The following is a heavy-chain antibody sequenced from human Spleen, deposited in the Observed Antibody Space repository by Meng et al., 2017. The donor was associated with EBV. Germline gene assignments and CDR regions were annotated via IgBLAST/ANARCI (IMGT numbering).Heavy chain of an antibody. V-gene: IGHV4-39*01. D-gene: IGHD3-10*01. CDR2: VYYTESP. CDR1: GGSISRSNYY. CDR3: ARQGELESAFDI. J-gene: IGHJ3*02. Sequence: QLQLQESGPGLVKPSEPLSLTCSFPGGSISRSNYYWGWTRQPPGKGLEWIGSVYYTESPYYNPSLKSRVTTSVDTSKNQFSLKLTSVNAADTAVYYCARQGELESAFDIWGQGTMVTVSS.